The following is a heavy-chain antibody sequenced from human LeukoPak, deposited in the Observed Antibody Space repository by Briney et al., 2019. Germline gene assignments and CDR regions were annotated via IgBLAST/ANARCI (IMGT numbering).Heavy chain of an antibody. D-gene: IGHD3-9*01. V-gene: IGHV3-21*01. CDR1: ESPSRTYA. CDR2: ISSSRSYI. Sequence: GGSLSLPWDPSESPSRTYAINGVPKPPGKGRKGASPISSSRSYIYYADSVKGRFTISRDNAKNSLYLQMNSLRAEDTAVYYCPRDLYDILTGYYLLDYWGQGTLVTVSS. CDR3: PRDLYDILTGYYLLDY. J-gene: IGHJ4*02.